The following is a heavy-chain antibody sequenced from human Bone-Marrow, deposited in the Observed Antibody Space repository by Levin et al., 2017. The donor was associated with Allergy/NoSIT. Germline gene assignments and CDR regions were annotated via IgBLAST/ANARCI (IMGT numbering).Heavy chain of an antibody. J-gene: IGHJ4*02. D-gene: IGHD6-13*01. V-gene: IGHV3-53*01. Sequence: GESLKISCAASGFPVETNYMSWIRQAPGKGLEYVSIIYSGTTTYYADSVKGRFTISIDNSMNTVFLQMTNLRVDDTAVYYCTRDGGAAASDWGRGTLVAVSS. CDR2: IYSGTTT. CDR1: GFPVETNY. CDR3: TRDGGAAASD.